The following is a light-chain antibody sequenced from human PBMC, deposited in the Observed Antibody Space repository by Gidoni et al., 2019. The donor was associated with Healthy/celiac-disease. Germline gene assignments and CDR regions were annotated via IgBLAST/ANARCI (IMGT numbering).Light chain of an antibody. Sequence: QSVLTQPPSVSAAPGQKGTISCSGSSSNIGNNYVPWYQQLPGTAPKLLIYDNNKRPSGIPDRFSGSKSGTSATLGITGLQTGDEADYYCGTWDSSLSAVVFGGGTKLTVL. CDR2: DNN. CDR1: SSNIGNNY. J-gene: IGLJ2*01. V-gene: IGLV1-51*01. CDR3: GTWDSSLSAVV.